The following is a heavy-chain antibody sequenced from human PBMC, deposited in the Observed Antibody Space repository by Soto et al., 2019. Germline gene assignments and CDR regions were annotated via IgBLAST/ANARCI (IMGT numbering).Heavy chain of an antibody. CDR2: IIPIFGTA. D-gene: IGHD2-8*01. V-gene: IGHV1-69*12. CDR1: GGTFSSYA. J-gene: IGHJ6*02. CDR3: ASPTKPPYCYSGMDV. Sequence: QVQLVQSGAEVKKPGSSVKVSCKASGGTFSSYAISWVRQAPGQGLEWLGGIIPIFGTANYAQKFQGKVTFTADAATSTAYIALSSLRSEDTAVYYCASPTKPPYCYSGMDVWGQGTMVTVSS.